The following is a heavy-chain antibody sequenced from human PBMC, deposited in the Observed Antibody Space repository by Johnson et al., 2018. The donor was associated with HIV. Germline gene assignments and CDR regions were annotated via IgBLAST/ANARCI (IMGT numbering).Heavy chain of an antibody. J-gene: IGHJ3*02. D-gene: IGHD6-6*01. CDR2: IYSGGST. CDR3: ASTRLGAFDI. CDR1: GFTVSRKY. V-gene: IGHV3-66*01. Sequence: VPLVESRGGLFQPGGSLRLSCAASGFTVSRKYMSWVRQAPGKGLAWVSVIYSGGSTFYADSVTGRFTISRDNSGNTLYLQMDSLRVEDTAVYYCASTRLGAFDIWGQGTMVTVSS.